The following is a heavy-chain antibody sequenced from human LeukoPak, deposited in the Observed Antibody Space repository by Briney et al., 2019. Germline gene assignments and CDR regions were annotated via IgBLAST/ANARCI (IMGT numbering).Heavy chain of an antibody. V-gene: IGHV4-30-4*08. CDR2: IYYSGST. CDR1: GGSISSGDYY. CDR3: ALTEVVAATPYY. J-gene: IGHJ4*02. D-gene: IGHD2-15*01. Sequence: SQTLSLTCTVSGGSISSGDYYWSWIRQPPGKGLEWIGYIYYSGSTYYNPPLKSRVTISVDTSKNQFSLKLSSVTAADTAVYYCALTEVVAATPYYWGQGTLVTVSS.